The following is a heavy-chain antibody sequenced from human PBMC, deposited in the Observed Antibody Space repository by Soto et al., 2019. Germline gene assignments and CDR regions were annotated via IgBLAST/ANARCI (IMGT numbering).Heavy chain of an antibody. J-gene: IGHJ5*02. CDR2: IYHSGST. Sequence: SETLSLTCAVSGGSISSSNWWSWVRQPPGKGLEWIGEIYHSGSTNYNPSLKSRVTISVDKSKNQFSLKLSSVTAADTAVYYCAXFSPTAYSSCWYDWFDPWGQGTLVTVSS. D-gene: IGHD6-13*01. CDR3: AXFSPTAYSSCWYDWFDP. V-gene: IGHV4-4*02. CDR1: GGSISSSNW.